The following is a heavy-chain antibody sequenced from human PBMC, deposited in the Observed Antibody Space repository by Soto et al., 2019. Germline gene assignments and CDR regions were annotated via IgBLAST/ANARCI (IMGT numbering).Heavy chain of an antibody. CDR2: IISSGTTI. D-gene: IGHD3-16*01. Sequence: PXGSLRLSCSASGSTFSDYFMTWIRQAPGKGLDWVSYIISSGTTIYYADSVKGRFTISRDTAKNSLYLQMNSLRAEDTAVYYCARGGGPYGMDVWGQGATATVSS. CDR3: ARGGGPYGMDV. CDR1: GSTFSDYF. J-gene: IGHJ6*02. V-gene: IGHV3-11*01.